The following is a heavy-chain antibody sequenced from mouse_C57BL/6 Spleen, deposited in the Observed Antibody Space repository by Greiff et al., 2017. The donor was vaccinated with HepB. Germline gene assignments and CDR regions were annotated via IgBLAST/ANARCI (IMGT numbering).Heavy chain of an antibody. V-gene: IGHV1-7*01. Sequence: QVQLQQSGAELAKPGASVKLSCKASGYTFTSYWMHWVKQRPGQGLEWIGYINPSSGYTKYNQKFKYKATLTTDKSSSTAYMQLSSLTYADSAVYYCARDLRGAMDYWGQGTSVTVSS. J-gene: IGHJ4*01. CDR3: ARDLRGAMDY. CDR2: INPSSGYT. CDR1: GYTFTSYW. D-gene: IGHD5-1*01.